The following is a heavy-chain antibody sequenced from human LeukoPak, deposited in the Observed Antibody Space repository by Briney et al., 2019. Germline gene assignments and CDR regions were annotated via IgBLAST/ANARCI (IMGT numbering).Heavy chain of an antibody. CDR1: GLTFSGYW. J-gene: IGHJ5*02. D-gene: IGHD3-22*01. V-gene: IGHV3-74*01. CDR3: VRGYYDTSGYYSGSWFDP. Sequence: GGSLRLSCAASGLTFSGYWMHWVRQAPGRGLVWVSRMNTDGSTTAYADSVKGRFTISRDNAKNTLYLQMNSLRAEDTAVYYCVRGYYDTSGYYSGSWFDPWGQGTLVTVSS. CDR2: MNTDGSTT.